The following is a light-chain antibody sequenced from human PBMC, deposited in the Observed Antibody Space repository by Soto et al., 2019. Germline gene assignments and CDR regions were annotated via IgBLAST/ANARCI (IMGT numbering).Light chain of an antibody. CDR2: GAS. CDR1: QFVSSN. Sequence: EIVMTQSPVTLSVSPGETATLSCRASQFVSSNLAWYQQKPGQAPRLLIYGASTRSTGIAARFSGSGSGTEFTLTISNLQSEDFAVYFCQQYHNWPPITFGQGTRLEIK. J-gene: IGKJ5*01. CDR3: QQYHNWPPIT. V-gene: IGKV3D-15*01.